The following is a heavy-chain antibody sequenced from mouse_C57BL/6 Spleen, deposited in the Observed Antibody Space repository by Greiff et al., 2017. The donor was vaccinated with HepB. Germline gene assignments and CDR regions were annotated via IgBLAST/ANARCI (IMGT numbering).Heavy chain of an antibody. CDR1: GYTFTSYG. Sequence: QVQLKESGAELARPGASVKLSCKASGYTFTSYGISWVKQRTGQGLEWIGEIYPRSGNTYYNEKFKGKATLTADKSSSTAYMELRSLTSEDSAVYFCATLSSYEYFDVWGTGTTVTVSS. D-gene: IGHD1-1*01. J-gene: IGHJ1*03. CDR2: IYPRSGNT. V-gene: IGHV1-81*01. CDR3: ATLSSYEYFDV.